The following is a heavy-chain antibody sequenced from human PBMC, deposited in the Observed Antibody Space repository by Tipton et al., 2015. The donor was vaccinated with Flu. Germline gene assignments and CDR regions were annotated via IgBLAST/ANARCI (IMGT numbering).Heavy chain of an antibody. CDR1: SGSIRSTNYF. CDR2: IYPSGTT. J-gene: IGHJ4*02. V-gene: IGHV4-39*02. D-gene: IGHD3-10*02. CDR3: ARLSYYDVDLKNYYFEY. Sequence: TLSLTCTVSSGSIRSTNYFCAWIRQPPGKRLELIGSIYPSGTTYYNPSLKSRLTISVDTSKNHFSLNLNSVTAADTAVYYCARLSYYDVDLKNYYFEYWGQGTLVTVSS.